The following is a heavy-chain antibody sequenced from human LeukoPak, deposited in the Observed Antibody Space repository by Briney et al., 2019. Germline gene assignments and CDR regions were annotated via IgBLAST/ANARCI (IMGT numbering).Heavy chain of an antibody. J-gene: IGHJ4*02. CDR3: AKDQVGTIFGVVPDY. V-gene: IGHV3-23*01. CDR2: ISGSGGST. D-gene: IGHD3-3*01. CDR1: GFTFSNYG. Sequence: GGTLRLSCAASGFTFSNYGMSWVRQAPGKGLEWVSGISGSGGSTYYADSVKGRFTISRDNSKNTLYLQMNSLRAEDTAVYYCAKDQVGTIFGVVPDYWGQGTLVTVSS.